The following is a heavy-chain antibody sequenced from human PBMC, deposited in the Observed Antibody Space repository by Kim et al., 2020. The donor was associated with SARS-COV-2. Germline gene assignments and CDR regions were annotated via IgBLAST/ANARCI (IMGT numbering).Heavy chain of an antibody. CDR3: SGKWGMGAACSVYYCGMD. CDR2: ILESGAT. D-gene: IGHD6-13*01. CDR1: GGSISSYS. Sequence: SETLSLTCTVSGGSISSYSRSWIRQPPAKGLEWIGDILESGATNYNPSFKSRGTIPRATSENQFTLRRTSRTVADPTVNHCSGKWGMGAACSVYYCGMD. V-gene: IGHV4-59*01. J-gene: IGHJ6*01.